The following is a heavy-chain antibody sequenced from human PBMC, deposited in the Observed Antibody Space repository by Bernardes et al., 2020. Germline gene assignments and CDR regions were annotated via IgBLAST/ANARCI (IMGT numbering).Heavy chain of an antibody. D-gene: IGHD3-16*01. J-gene: IGHJ6*04. CDR2: IYYSGST. CDR1: GGSISSYY. CDR3: AREWGDDPYWYYGMDV. V-gene: IGHV4-59*01. Sequence: SETLSLTCTVSGGSISSYYWSWIRQPPGKGLEWIGYIYYSGSTNYNPSLKSRVTISVDTSKNQFSLKLSSVTAADTAVYYCAREWGDDPYWYYGMDVWGKGTTVTVSS.